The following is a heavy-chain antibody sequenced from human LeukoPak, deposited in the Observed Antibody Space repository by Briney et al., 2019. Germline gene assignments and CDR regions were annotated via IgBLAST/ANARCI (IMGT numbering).Heavy chain of an antibody. J-gene: IGHJ4*02. CDR1: GFTFSSYA. D-gene: IGHD6-13*01. CDR2: ISSSSSVI. Sequence: GGSLRLSCAASGFTFSSYAMNWIRQAPGKGLEWLSYISSSSSVIYYADSVKGRFTISRDNAKNSLYLQMSSLRAEDTAVYYCARDSRQQLPHWGQGTLVTVSS. CDR3: ARDSRQQLPH. V-gene: IGHV3-48*01.